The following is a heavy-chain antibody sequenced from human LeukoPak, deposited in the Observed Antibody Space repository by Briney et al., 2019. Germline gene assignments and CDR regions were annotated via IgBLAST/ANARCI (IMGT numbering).Heavy chain of an antibody. CDR1: GFTFSSHA. D-gene: IGHD4-23*01. Sequence: EPGRYLRLYCTATGFTFSSHAMHWVRQTPGKGLEWVTVISYDGSISYYTDSVKGRFTFSRDNSKNTLYLQMNSLRAEDTAVYYCVRTVATVGVSKPLDYWGQGALVIVSS. J-gene: IGHJ4*02. V-gene: IGHV3-30*04. CDR3: VRTVATVGVSKPLDY. CDR2: ISYDGSIS.